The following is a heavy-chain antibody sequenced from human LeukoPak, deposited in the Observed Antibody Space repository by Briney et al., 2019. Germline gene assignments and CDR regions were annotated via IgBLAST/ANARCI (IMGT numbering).Heavy chain of an antibody. J-gene: IGHJ6*02. CDR1: SGSISSYY. Sequence: PSETLSLTCTVSSGSISSYYWGWIGQPPGKGLEWIGYMHYGGSTTYKPSLKSRVTISIDTSKNQFSLNLKSVTAADTAVYYCARDGRGIEVAGNYYFGMDVWGQGTTVTVS. CDR2: MHYGGST. D-gene: IGHD6-19*01. V-gene: IGHV4-59*01. CDR3: ARDGRGIEVAGNYYFGMDV.